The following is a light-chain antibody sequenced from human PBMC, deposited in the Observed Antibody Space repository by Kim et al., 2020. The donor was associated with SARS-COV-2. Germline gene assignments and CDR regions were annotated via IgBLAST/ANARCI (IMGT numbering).Light chain of an antibody. Sequence: EIVLTQSPGTLSLSPGERATLSCRASQSVSSNYLAWYQQRPVQAPRLLIYGASSRATGIPDRFSGSGSGTDFTLTISRLEPEDFAVYYCQQYDTSPPAYTFGQGTKLEI. V-gene: IGKV3-20*01. J-gene: IGKJ2*01. CDR2: GAS. CDR1: QSVSSNY. CDR3: QQYDTSPPAYT.